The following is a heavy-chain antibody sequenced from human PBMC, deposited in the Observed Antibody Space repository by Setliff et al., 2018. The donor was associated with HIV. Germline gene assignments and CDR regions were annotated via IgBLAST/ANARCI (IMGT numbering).Heavy chain of an antibody. V-gene: IGHV4-39*01. CDR3: ARHRGDSGWPRGTDS. D-gene: IGHD6-19*01. CDR1: GGSIISSNFY. Sequence: SETLSLTCTVSGGSIISSNFYWGWIRQPPGKGPEDIGSIDYSGSIYYNPSLESRVTISVDTSKSQFSLKLSSVTAADTAIYYCARHRGDSGWPRGTDSWGQGTLVTVS. CDR2: IDYSGSI. J-gene: IGHJ4*02.